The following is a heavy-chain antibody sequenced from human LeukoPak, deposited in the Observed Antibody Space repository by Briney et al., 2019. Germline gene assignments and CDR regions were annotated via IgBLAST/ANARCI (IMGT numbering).Heavy chain of an antibody. V-gene: IGHV3-53*01. D-gene: IGHD2-15*01. Sequence: GGSLRLSCAASGFSISGNHMIWVRQAAGKGLEWVSVIYSDSTTYYADSVKGRFTISRDNSKNTLYLQMKSLRAEDTAVYYCASYCSAGSCRVSDGYWGQGTLVTVSS. CDR1: GFSISGNH. CDR3: ASYCSAGSCRVSDGY. J-gene: IGHJ4*02. CDR2: IYSDSTT.